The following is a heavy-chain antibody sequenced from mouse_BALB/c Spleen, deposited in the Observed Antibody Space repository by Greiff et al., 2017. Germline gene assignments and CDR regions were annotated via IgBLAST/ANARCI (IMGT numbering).Heavy chain of an antibody. D-gene: IGHD2-3*01. CDR3: ERAGDGYYDWFAY. CDR1: GYTFTSYW. V-gene: IGHV1-87*01. CDR2: IYPGDGDT. J-gene: IGHJ3*01. Sequence: VQLQQSGAELARPGASVKLSCKASGYTFTSYWMQWVKQRPGQGLEWIGAIYPGDGDTRYTQKFKGKATLTADKSSSTAYMQLSSLASEDSAVYYWERAGDGYYDWFAYWGQGTLVTVSA.